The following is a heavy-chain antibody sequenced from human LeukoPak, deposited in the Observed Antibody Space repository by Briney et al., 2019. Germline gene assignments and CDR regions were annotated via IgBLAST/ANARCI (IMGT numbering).Heavy chain of an antibody. Sequence: PGGSLRLSCAASGVTLSSNYMSWVRQAPGKGLEWVSVLYRGGSAYYADSVRGRLAISRDNSKNTLYLQMSSLRAEDTAVYYCARSSDGDYYYFDYWGQGTLVTVS. CDR2: LYRGGSA. J-gene: IGHJ4*02. CDR1: GVTLSSNY. D-gene: IGHD4-17*01. CDR3: ARSSDGDYYYFDY. V-gene: IGHV3-53*01.